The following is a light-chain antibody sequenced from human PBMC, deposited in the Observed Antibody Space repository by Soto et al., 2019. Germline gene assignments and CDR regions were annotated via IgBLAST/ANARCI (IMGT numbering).Light chain of an antibody. CDR1: SSNIGSYT. V-gene: IGLV1-44*01. J-gene: IGLJ1*01. Sequence: QSVLIQPPSVSGTPGQRVTVSCSGGSSNIGSYTVNWYQQLPGAAPKLLIYSNSQRPSGVPDRFSASKSGTSASLAISGLQSEDEAEYYCAAWDDSLNGYVFGPGTKLTVL. CDR2: SNS. CDR3: AAWDDSLNGYV.